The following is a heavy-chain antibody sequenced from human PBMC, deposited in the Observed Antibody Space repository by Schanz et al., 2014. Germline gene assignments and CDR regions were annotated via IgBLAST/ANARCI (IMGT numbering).Heavy chain of an antibody. Sequence: QLQESGPGLVKPSGTLSLTCVVSGGSIGTYQWSWIRQPPGKGLEWIGYVYHSGVTTYKSSLKSRVTKSVDTSKNQLSLKLSSVTAADTAVYYCAREGTGAVRGYFDYWGQGALVTVSS. CDR1: GGSIGTYQ. CDR2: VYHSGVT. D-gene: IGHD6-13*01. J-gene: IGHJ4*02. V-gene: IGHV4-59*12. CDR3: AREGTGAVRGYFDY.